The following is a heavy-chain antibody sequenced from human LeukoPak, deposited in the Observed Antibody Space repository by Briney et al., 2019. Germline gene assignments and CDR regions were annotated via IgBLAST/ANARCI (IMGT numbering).Heavy chain of an antibody. CDR3: ARGNGDCSSTSCYVDYFDY. J-gene: IGHJ4*02. CDR1: GGSFSGYY. CDR2: INHSGST. V-gene: IGHV4-34*01. Sequence: PSETLSLTCAVYGGSFSGYYWSWIRQPPGKGLEWIGEINHSGSTNYNPSLKSRVTISVDTSKNQFSLKLSSVTAADTAVYYCARGNGDCSSTSCYVDYFDYWGQGTLVTVSS. D-gene: IGHD2-2*01.